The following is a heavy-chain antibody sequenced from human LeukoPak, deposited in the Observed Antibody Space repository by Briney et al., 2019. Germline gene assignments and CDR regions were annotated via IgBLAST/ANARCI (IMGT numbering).Heavy chain of an antibody. CDR2: ISGSGGST. Sequence: GGSLRLSCAASGFNVSRNYISWVRQAPEKGLEWVSGISGSGGSTFYADSVKGRFTISRDNSENTVYLQMNSLRADDTAVYYCAKTTAGYSSGRYPGWPVDYWGQGTLVTVSS. CDR3: AKTTAGYSSGRYPGWPVDY. D-gene: IGHD6-19*01. J-gene: IGHJ4*02. V-gene: IGHV3-23*01. CDR1: GFNVSRNY.